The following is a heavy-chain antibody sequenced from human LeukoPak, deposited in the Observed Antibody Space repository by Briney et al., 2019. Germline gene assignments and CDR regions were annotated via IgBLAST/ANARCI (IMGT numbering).Heavy chain of an antibody. J-gene: IGHJ5*02. D-gene: IGHD1-7*01. Sequence: PSETLSLTCTVSGGSISSYYWSWIRQPPGKGLEWIGCIYTSGSTNYNPSLKSRVTISVDTSKNQFSLKLSSVTAADTAVYYCARRRSNWNYGGVSWFDPWGQGTLVTVSS. V-gene: IGHV4-4*09. CDR3: ARRRSNWNYGGVSWFDP. CDR2: IYTSGST. CDR1: GGSISSYY.